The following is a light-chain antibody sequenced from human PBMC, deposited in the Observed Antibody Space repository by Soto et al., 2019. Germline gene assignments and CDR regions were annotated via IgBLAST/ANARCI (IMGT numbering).Light chain of an antibody. CDR1: SSDVGGYNY. V-gene: IGLV2-14*01. CDR2: DVS. J-gene: IGLJ2*01. CDR3: SSYTSSSTQ. Sequence: QSALTQPASVSGSPGQSITISCTGTSSDVGGYNYVSWYQQHPGKAPKLMIYDVSNRPSGVSNRFSGSKSGNTASLTISGVEAEDEADYCCSSYTSSSTQFGGGTKLTVL.